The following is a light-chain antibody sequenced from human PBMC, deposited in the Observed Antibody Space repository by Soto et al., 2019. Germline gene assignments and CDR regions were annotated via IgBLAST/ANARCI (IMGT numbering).Light chain of an antibody. CDR2: EVS. Sequence: QSALTQPASVSGSPGQSITISCTGTSSAVGGYNFVSWYQQHPGKAPRLIIYEVSSRPSGVSYRFSGSKSGNTASLTISGLQAEDEADYYCSSYTLRNTLVLFGGGTKVTVL. CDR3: SSYTLRNTLVL. J-gene: IGLJ3*02. V-gene: IGLV2-14*01. CDR1: SSAVGGYNF.